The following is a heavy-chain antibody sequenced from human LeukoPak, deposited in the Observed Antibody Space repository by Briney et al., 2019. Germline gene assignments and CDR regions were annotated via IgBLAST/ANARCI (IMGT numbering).Heavy chain of an antibody. CDR2: IYYSGST. CDR1: GGSISSSSYY. Sequence: SETLSLTCTVSGGSISSSSYYWGWIRQPPGKGLEWIGYIYYSGSTNYNPSLKSRVTISVDTSKNQFSLKLSSVTAADTAVYYCARLFTSPGWFDPWGQGTLVTVSS. D-gene: IGHD2-21*01. CDR3: ARLFTSPGWFDP. J-gene: IGHJ5*02. V-gene: IGHV4-61*05.